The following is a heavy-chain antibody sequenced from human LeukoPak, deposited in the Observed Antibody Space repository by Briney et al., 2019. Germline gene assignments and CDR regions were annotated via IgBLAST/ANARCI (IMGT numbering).Heavy chain of an antibody. CDR1: GYTFTSYP. CDR3: ARGYDYGDYVGDFDY. J-gene: IGHJ4*02. CDR2: ITVYNGNT. V-gene: IGHV1-18*01. Sequence: ASVKVSCEASGYTFTSYPISWVRQAPGQGLEWMGWITVYNGNTNYAQNLQGRVTMTTDTSTSTGYMEVRSLRSDDTAVYYCARGYDYGDYVGDFDYWGQGTLVTVSS. D-gene: IGHD4-17*01.